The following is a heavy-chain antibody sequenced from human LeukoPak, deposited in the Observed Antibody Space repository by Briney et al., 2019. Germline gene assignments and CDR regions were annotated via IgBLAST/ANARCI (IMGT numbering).Heavy chain of an antibody. Sequence: SETLSLTCTVTGGSISSYYWSWIRQPPGKGLEWIGYIYYSGSNNYNPSLKSRVTISVDTSKNQFSLKLSSVTAADTAVYYCAGATYYYGSGSLDYWGQGTLVTVSS. J-gene: IGHJ4*02. D-gene: IGHD3-10*01. CDR3: AGATYYYGSGSLDY. CDR2: IYYSGSN. CDR1: GGSISSYY. V-gene: IGHV4-59*01.